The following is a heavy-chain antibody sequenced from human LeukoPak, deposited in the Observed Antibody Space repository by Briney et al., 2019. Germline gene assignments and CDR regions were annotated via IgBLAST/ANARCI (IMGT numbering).Heavy chain of an antibody. V-gene: IGHV4-34*01. D-gene: IGHD5-12*01. CDR2: INHTGST. CDR1: GGSFSGYY. CDR3: AREGVRGYSGYELDY. J-gene: IGHJ4*02. Sequence: SETLSLTCVVYGGSFSGYYWSWIRQPPGKGLEWIGEINHTGSTNYNPSLKSRVTISVDTSKNQFSLKLSSVTAADTAVYYCAREGVRGYSGYELDYWGQGTLVTVSS.